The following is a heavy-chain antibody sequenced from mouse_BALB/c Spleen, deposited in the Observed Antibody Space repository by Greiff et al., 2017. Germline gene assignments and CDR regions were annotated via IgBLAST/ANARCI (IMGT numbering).Heavy chain of an antibody. Sequence: EVPLVESGGGLVQPGGSLKLSCAPSGFTFRRYTMSWVRQTPEKRLVWVAYISNGGGSTYYPDTVKGRFTISSDNAKNTLYLQMSSLKSEDTVMYYGGRRFNYGSSPYFDVWGAGTEVT. J-gene: IGHJ1*01. D-gene: IGHD1-1*01. CDR1: GFTFRRYT. V-gene: IGHV5-12-2*01. CDR3: GRRFNYGSSPYFDV. CDR2: ISNGGGST.